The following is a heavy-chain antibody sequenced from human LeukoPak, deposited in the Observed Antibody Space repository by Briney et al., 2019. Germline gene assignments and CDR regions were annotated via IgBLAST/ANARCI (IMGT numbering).Heavy chain of an antibody. CDR1: GGSISSSNYY. CDR2: FYYSGTT. CDR3: ARSVPDYYESSSYVLLDV. V-gene: IGHV4-39*01. Sequence: PSETLSLTCTVSGGSISSSNYYWGWVRQPPGQGLEWIVSFYYSGTTYYNPSLQSRVTISGDTSRNQFSLKLSSVTAADTALYYCARSVPDYYESSSYVLLDVWGKGTTVTVSS. D-gene: IGHD3-22*01. J-gene: IGHJ6*04.